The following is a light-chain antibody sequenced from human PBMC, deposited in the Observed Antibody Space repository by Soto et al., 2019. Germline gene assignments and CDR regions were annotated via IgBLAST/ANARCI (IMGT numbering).Light chain of an antibody. CDR3: QQTNSFPST. V-gene: IGKV1-39*01. CDR2: AAS. Sequence: DIQMTQAPASLSASVLYRVTITFLASQSISSYLNWYQQKPGKAPKLLIYAASSLQSGVPSRFSGSGSGTDFTLTISSLQPEDFATYYCQQTNSFPSTFGQGTRLEI. J-gene: IGKJ5*01. CDR1: QSISSY.